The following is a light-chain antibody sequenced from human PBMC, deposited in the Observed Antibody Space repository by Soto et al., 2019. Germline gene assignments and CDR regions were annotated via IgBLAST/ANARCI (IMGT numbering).Light chain of an antibody. CDR2: GAS. CDR1: QSVSSN. CDR3: QQYNNWSYT. V-gene: IGKV3-15*01. J-gene: IGKJ2*01. Sequence: EIVMTQSPATLSVSPGARATLSCRASQSVSSNLDWYQQKPGQAPRLLIYGASTRATGIPARFSGSGSGTEFTLTISSLQSEDFAVYYCQQYNNWSYTFGQWTKLEIK.